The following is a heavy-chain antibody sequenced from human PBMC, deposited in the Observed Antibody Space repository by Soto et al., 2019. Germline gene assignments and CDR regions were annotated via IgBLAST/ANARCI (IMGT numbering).Heavy chain of an antibody. D-gene: IGHD3-10*01. V-gene: IGHV3-15*01. CDR2: IKSKTSGETT. Sequence: EVQLVESGGGFAEPGGSLRLSCAASGFTFSSAWFSWFRQAPGKGLEWIALIKSKTSGETTDYAAPVKGRFTISRDDSETTVYLHMSSLKTEDTAMFFCAADDASHGSGAFDYWGQGTLVTVSS. CDR3: AADDASHGSGAFDY. CDR1: GFTFSSAW. J-gene: IGHJ4*02.